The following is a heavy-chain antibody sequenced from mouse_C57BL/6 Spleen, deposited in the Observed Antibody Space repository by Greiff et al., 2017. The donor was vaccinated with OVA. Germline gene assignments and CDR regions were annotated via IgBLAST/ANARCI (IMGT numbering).Heavy chain of an antibody. D-gene: IGHD4-1*01. CDR1: GYSFTGYY. V-gene: IGHV1-42*01. J-gene: IGHJ2*01. CDR3: ARSDLGFDY. CDR2: INPSTGGT. Sequence: EVKVVESGPELVKPGASVKISCKASGYSFTGYYMNWVKQSPEKSLEWIGEINPSTGGTTYNQKFKAKATLTVDKSSSTAYMQLKSLTSEDSAVYYCARSDLGFDYWGQGTTLTVSS.